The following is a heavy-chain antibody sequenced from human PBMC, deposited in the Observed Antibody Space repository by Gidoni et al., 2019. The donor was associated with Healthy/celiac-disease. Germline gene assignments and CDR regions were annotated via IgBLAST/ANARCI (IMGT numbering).Heavy chain of an antibody. D-gene: IGHD3-22*01. Sequence: QVQLVKSGAEVKKPGSSVKVSCKASGYTFTGYYMHWVRQAPGQGLEWMGWINPNSGGTNYAQKFQGRVTMTRDTSISTAYMELSRLRSDDTAVYYCAIATYDSSGYLDYWGQGTLVTVSS. CDR3: AIATYDSSGYLDY. CDR1: GYTFTGYY. V-gene: IGHV1-2*02. CDR2: INPNSGGT. J-gene: IGHJ4*02.